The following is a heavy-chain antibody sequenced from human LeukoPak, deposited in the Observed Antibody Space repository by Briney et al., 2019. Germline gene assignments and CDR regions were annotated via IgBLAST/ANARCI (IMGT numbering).Heavy chain of an antibody. CDR2: INPSGGST. V-gene: IGHV1-46*01. CDR3: ARDRGLAVAGTWGYYYYYMDV. CDR1: GYTFTSYH. J-gene: IGHJ6*03. Sequence: GASVKVSCKASGYTFTSYHMHWVRQAPGQGLEWMGIINPSGGSTSYAQKFQGRVTMTRDMSTSTVYMELSSLRSEDTAVYYCARDRGLAVAGTWGYYYYYMDVWGKGTTVTVSS. D-gene: IGHD6-19*01.